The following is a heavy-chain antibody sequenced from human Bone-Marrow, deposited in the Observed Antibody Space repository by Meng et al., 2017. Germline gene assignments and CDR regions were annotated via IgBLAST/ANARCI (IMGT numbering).Heavy chain of an antibody. CDR2: ISSSSSYI. CDR1: GFTFSSYS. J-gene: IGHJ4*02. V-gene: IGHV3-21*01. Sequence: GESLKISCAASGFTFSSYSMNWVRQAPGKGLEWVSSISSSSSYIYYADSVKGRFTISRDNAKNSLYLQMNSLRAEDTAVYYCTRGRRDYWGQGTWVTGSS. CDR3: TRGRRDY.